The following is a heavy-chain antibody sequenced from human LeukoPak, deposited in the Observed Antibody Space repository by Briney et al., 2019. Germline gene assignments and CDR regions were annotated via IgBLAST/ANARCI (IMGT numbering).Heavy chain of an antibody. CDR1: RFTFSSYA. Sequence: PGGSLRLSCAASRFTFSSYAMSWVRQAPGKGLEWVSAISGSGGSTYYADSVKGRFTISRDNSKNTLYLQMNSLRAEDTAVYYCAKDPYDTPYYFDYWGQGTLVTVSS. J-gene: IGHJ4*02. V-gene: IGHV3-23*01. CDR2: ISGSGGST. CDR3: AKDPYDTPYYFDY. D-gene: IGHD3-9*01.